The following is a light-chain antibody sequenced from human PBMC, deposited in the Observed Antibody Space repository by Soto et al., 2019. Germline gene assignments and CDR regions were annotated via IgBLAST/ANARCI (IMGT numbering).Light chain of an antibody. Sequence: EIVLMQSPGTLSLSPGERATLSCRASQSISGSFLAWYQQNPGQTPRLLIYGTSTRATGIPDRFSGSGSGTDFTLTISRLEPEDFAVYYCQQYGSSPKYTFGQGTKLEIK. CDR2: GTS. V-gene: IGKV3-20*01. J-gene: IGKJ2*01. CDR1: QSISGSF. CDR3: QQYGSSPKYT.